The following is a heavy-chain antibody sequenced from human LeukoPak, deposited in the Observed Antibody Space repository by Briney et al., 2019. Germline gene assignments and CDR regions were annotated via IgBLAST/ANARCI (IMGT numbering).Heavy chain of an antibody. D-gene: IGHD7-27*01. CDR3: TKTGGPWD. J-gene: IGHJ4*02. Sequence: GGSLRLSCAASGFTFRSYWMSWVRQAPGKGLEWVANINQDGSEKNFVDSVKGRFSISRDNPKNTLYLQMNTLRAEDTALYYCTKTGGPWDWGQGTLVTVSS. CDR2: INQDGSEK. CDR1: GFTFRSYW. V-gene: IGHV3-7*03.